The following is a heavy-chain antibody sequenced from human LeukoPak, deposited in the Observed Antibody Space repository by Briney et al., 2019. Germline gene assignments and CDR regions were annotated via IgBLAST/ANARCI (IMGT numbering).Heavy chain of an antibody. J-gene: IGHJ6*02. Sequence: VASVNVSCKASGYTFTSYDINWVRQAAGQGLEWMGWMNPNSGNTGYAQKFQGRVTMTRNTSISTAYMELSSLRSEDTAVYYCARASPSSSPNYYGMDVWGQGTTVTVPS. D-gene: IGHD6-13*01. CDR3: ARASPSSSPNYYGMDV. CDR1: GYTFTSYD. V-gene: IGHV1-8*01. CDR2: MNPNSGNT.